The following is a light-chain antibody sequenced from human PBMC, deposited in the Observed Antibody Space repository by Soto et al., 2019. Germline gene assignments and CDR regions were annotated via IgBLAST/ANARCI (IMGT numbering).Light chain of an antibody. CDR3: QQYNSYSLT. J-gene: IGKJ1*01. Sequence: DIQMTQSPSTLSGSVGDRVTITCGASQTISSWLAWYHQKPGKAPKLLIFDASTLESGVPSRFSGSGSGTEFTLTISSLQPDDFATYYCQQYNSYSLTFGQGTKVDIK. CDR2: DAS. V-gene: IGKV1-5*01. CDR1: QTISSW.